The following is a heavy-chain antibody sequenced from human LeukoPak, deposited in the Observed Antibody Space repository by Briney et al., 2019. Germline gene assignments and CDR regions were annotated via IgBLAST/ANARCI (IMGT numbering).Heavy chain of an antibody. J-gene: IGHJ4*02. CDR1: GGTFSSYA. Sequence: ASVKVSCKASGGTFSSYAISWVRQALGQGLEWMGRIIPIFGTANYAQKFQGRVTITADESTSTAYMELSSLRSEDTAVYYCARDASSNSSSWPRSPYYFDYWGQGTLVTVSS. D-gene: IGHD6-13*01. CDR2: IIPIFGTA. V-gene: IGHV1-69*13. CDR3: ARDASSNSSSWPRSPYYFDY.